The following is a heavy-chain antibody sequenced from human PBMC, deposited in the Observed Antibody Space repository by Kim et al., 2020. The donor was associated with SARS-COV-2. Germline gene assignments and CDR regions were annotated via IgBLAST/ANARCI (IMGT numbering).Heavy chain of an antibody. V-gene: IGHV3-23*01. Sequence: FAGSEKRRFTIARDNAKNTLYLQMNSLRAEDTAVYYCAIEGHLYLSPLDYWGQGTLVTVSS. J-gene: IGHJ4*02. CDR3: AIEGHLYLSPLDY.